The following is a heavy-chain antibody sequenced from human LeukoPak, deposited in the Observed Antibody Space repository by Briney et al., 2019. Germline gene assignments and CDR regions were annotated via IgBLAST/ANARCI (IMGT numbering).Heavy chain of an antibody. D-gene: IGHD3-22*01. V-gene: IGHV3-7*01. CDR1: GFTFSSYW. CDR3: AKGVRKTYYYDSSGCEFDC. J-gene: IGHJ4*02. Sequence: GGSLRLSCAASGFTFSSYWMSWVRQAPGKGLEWVANIKQDGSEKYYVDSVKGRFTISRDNAKNSLYLQMNSLRAEDTAVYYCAKGVRKTYYYDSSGCEFDCWGPGTLVTVSS. CDR2: IKQDGSEK.